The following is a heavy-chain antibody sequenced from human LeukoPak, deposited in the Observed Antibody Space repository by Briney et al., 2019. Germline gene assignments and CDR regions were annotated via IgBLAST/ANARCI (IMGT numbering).Heavy chain of an antibody. CDR3: AKMRGYSYGPDYYFDY. CDR1: GFTFSTYA. D-gene: IGHD5-18*01. V-gene: IGHV3-23*01. CDR2: ISGSDGST. Sequence: GGSLRLSCAASGFTFSTYAMSWVRHAPGKGLEWVSAISGSDGSTYYADSVKDRFTISRDNSKNTLYLQMNNLRAEDTAVYYCAKMRGYSYGPDYYFDYWGQGTLVTVSS. J-gene: IGHJ4*02.